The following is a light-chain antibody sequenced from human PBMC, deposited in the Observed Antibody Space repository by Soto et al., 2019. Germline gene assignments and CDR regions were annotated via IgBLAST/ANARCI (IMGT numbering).Light chain of an antibody. CDR2: DVS. CDR1: SSDVGAYNY. V-gene: IGLV2-11*01. J-gene: IGLJ1*01. Sequence: QSALTQPRSVSGSPGQSVIISCTGTSSDVGAYNYVSWYQQHPGKAPKLMIYDVSKWPSGVPDRFSGSKSGNTASLTISGLQAEDEADYYCFSYAGSNTYVFGPGTKLTVL. CDR3: FSYAGSNTYV.